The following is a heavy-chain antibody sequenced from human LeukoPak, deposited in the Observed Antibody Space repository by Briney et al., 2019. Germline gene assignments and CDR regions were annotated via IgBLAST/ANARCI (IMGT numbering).Heavy chain of an antibody. J-gene: IGHJ5*02. CDR3: ARDRQYGTSWRRTSFDP. CDR2: INPSSGAT. D-gene: IGHD1-14*01. Sequence: ASVKVSCKASGSTFTGYDINWVRQAPGHSLEWMGWINPSSGATKFAQKFQGRVTLTRDTSINTAYMELTSLKSDDTAVYFCARDRQYGTSWRRTSFDPWGQGTLVTVSS. CDR1: GSTFTGYD. V-gene: IGHV1-2*02.